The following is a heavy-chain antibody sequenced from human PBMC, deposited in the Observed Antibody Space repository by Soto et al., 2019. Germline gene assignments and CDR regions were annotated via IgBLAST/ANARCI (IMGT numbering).Heavy chain of an antibody. CDR3: ARSFGVAAAGPFDY. Sequence: QVQLQESGPGLVKPSQTLSLTCTVSGGSISSGGYYWSWIRQHPGKGLEWIGYIYYSGSTYYNPSRKSRVTIXVXTXXNQFSLKLSSVTAADTAVYYWARSFGVAAAGPFDYWGQGTLVTVSS. CDR2: IYYSGST. V-gene: IGHV4-31*03. J-gene: IGHJ4*02. D-gene: IGHD6-13*01. CDR1: GGSISSGGYY.